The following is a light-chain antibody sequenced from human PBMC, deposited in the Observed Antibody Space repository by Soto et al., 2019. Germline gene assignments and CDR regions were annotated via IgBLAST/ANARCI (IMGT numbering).Light chain of an antibody. Sequence: THLTRTQSFLSASVGDRVTITCRASQGISSYLAWYQQKPGKAPKLLIYAASTLQSGVPSRFSGSGSGTEFTLTISSLQPEDFATYYCQQLNSYPWTLGQGTKVDIK. J-gene: IGKJ1*01. V-gene: IGKV1-9*01. CDR2: AAS. CDR1: QGISSY. CDR3: QQLNSYPWT.